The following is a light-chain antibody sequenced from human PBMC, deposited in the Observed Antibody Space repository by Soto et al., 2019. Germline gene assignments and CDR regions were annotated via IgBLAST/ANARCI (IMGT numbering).Light chain of an antibody. J-gene: IGKJ1*01. CDR2: DAS. Sequence: EIVLTQSPDTLSLSPGERATLSCRASQSVNNNYLTWYQQKPGQAPRLLIYDASNRATGIPARFSGSGSGTDFTLTINSLEPEDSAVYYCQQRSNWPSITFGQGTKVDIK. CDR3: QQRSNWPSIT. CDR1: QSVNNN. V-gene: IGKV3-11*01.